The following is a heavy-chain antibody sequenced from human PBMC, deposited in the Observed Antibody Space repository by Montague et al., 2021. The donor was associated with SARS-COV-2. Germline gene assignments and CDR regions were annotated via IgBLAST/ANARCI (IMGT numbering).Heavy chain of an antibody. D-gene: IGHD3-22*01. V-gene: IGHV4-34*01. CDR1: GGSFSGFH. CDR3: ARGKEDLTTVVVVITASSYYLDY. CDR2: INHSGST. J-gene: IGHJ4*02. Sequence: SETLSLTCAVYGGSFSGFHWTWIRQPPGKGLEYIGEINHSGSTNYNPSLKSRVTISVDTSKNQFSLKLSSVTAADTAIYYCARGKEDLTTVVVVITASSYYLDYWGQGTLVTVSS.